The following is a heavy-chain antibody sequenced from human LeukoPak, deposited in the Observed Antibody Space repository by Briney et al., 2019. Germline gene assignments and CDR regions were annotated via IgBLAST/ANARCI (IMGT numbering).Heavy chain of an antibody. D-gene: IGHD3-10*01. CDR1: GFTVSSNY. CDR3: ARGGSGSYYLDV. CDR2: IYSGGST. Sequence: GGSLRLSCAASGFTVSSNYMSWVRQAPGKGLEWVSVIYSGGSTYYADSVKGRFTISRDNSKNTLYLQMNSLRAEDTTVYYCARGGSGSYYLDVWGQGTTVTVSS. J-gene: IGHJ6*02. V-gene: IGHV3-53*01.